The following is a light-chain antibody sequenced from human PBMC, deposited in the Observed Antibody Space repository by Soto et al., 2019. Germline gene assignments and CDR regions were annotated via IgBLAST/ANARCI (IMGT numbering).Light chain of an antibody. V-gene: IGLV2-14*01. CDR3: SSYTSSSTPLV. Sequence: QSVLTQPASESGSPGQSITISCTGTSSDVGGYNYVSWYQQHPGKAPKLMIYDVTNRPSGVSNRFSGSKSGNTASLTISGLQAEDEADYYCSSYTSSSTPLVFGGGTQLTVL. CDR1: SSDVGGYNY. J-gene: IGLJ3*02. CDR2: DVT.